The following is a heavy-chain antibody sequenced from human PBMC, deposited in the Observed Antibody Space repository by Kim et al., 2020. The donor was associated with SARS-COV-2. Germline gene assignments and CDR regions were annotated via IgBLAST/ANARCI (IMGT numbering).Heavy chain of an antibody. CDR2: IYYSGST. CDR1: GGSVSSGSYY. D-gene: IGHD3-10*01. J-gene: IGHJ5*02. Sequence: SETLSLTCTVSGGSVSSGSYYWSWIRQPPGKGLEWIGYIYYSGSTNYNPSLKSRVTISVDTSKNQFSLKLSSMTAADTAVYYCARDPAGSLSWFDPWGQGTLLTVSS. V-gene: IGHV4-61*01. CDR3: ARDPAGSLSWFDP.